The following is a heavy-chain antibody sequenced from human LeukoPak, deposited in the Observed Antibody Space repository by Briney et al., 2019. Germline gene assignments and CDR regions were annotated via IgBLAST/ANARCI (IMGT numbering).Heavy chain of an antibody. CDR2: ISSSSSYI. CDR1: GFTFSNYN. J-gene: IGHJ6*03. D-gene: IGHD3-16*01. CDR3: ARKPPGESHYYYMDV. Sequence: GGSLRLSCAASGFTFSNYNMNWVRQTPGKGLEWVSSISSSSSYIYYADSVKGRFTISRDNAKNSLYLQMNSLRAEDTAVYYCARKPPGESHYYYMDVWGKGTTVTISS. V-gene: IGHV3-21*01.